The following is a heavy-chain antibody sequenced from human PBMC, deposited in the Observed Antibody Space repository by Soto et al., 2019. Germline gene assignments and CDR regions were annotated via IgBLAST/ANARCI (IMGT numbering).Heavy chain of an antibody. V-gene: IGHV4-59*01. D-gene: IGHD6-6*01. CDR2: IYYSGST. CDR3: ARGKVGSSSTFDY. CDR1: GGSISSYY. J-gene: IGHJ4*02. Sequence: TSETLSLTCTVSGGSISSYYWSWIRQPPGKGLEWIGYIYYSGSTNYNPSLKSRVTISVDTSNDQFSLRLSSVTAADTAVYYCARGKVGSSSTFDYWGQGTLVTAPQ.